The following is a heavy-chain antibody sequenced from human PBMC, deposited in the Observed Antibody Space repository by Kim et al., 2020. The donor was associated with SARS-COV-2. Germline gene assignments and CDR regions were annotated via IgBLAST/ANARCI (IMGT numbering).Heavy chain of an antibody. V-gene: IGHV1-3*01. CDR3: ARDSYYDIFRYYYYYMDV. J-gene: IGHJ6*03. Sequence: ASVKVSCKASGYTFTSYAMHWVRQAPGQRLEWMGWINAGNGNTKYSQKFQGRVTITRDTSASTAYMELSSLRSEDTAVYYCARDSYYDIFRYYYYYMDVWGKATTVTGSS. CDR2: INAGNGNT. CDR1: GYTFTSYA. D-gene: IGHD3-9*01.